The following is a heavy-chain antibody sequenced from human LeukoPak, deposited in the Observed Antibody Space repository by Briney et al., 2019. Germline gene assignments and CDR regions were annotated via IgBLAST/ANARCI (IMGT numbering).Heavy chain of an antibody. Sequence: ASVKVSCKASGYTFTSYGISWVRQAPGQGLEGMGWISAYNGNTNYAQKLQGRVTMTTGTSTSTAYMELRSLRSDDTAVYHCARVFGSSSWSGLDYWGQGTLVTVSS. CDR2: ISAYNGNT. J-gene: IGHJ4*02. V-gene: IGHV1-18*01. D-gene: IGHD6-13*01. CDR1: GYTFTSYG. CDR3: ARVFGSSSWSGLDY.